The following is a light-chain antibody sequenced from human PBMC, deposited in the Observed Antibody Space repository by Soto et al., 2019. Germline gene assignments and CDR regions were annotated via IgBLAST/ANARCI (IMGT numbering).Light chain of an antibody. V-gene: IGLV1-44*01. Sequence: QSALTQPPSASGTPGQRVTISCSGSSFNIGSNAVNWYQQVPGTAPKLVMYTTDQRPSGVPDRFSGSKSGTSASLAISGLQSDDEGDYYCAVCDDNVHGPVFGGGTKLTVL. CDR1: SFNIGSNA. CDR2: TTD. J-gene: IGLJ3*02. CDR3: AVCDDNVHGPV.